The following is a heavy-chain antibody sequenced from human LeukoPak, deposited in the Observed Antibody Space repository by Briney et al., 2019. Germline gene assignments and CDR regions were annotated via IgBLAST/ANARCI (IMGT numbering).Heavy chain of an antibody. D-gene: IGHD7-27*01. J-gene: IGHJ4*02. Sequence: ASETLSLTCAVYGGSFSGYYWSWIRQPPGKGLEGIGEINHSGSTNYNPSLKSRVTISVDTSKNQFSLKLSSVTAADTAVYYCARSKLGIDFDYWGQGTLVTVSS. V-gene: IGHV4-34*01. CDR3: ARSKLGIDFDY. CDR2: INHSGST. CDR1: GGSFSGYY.